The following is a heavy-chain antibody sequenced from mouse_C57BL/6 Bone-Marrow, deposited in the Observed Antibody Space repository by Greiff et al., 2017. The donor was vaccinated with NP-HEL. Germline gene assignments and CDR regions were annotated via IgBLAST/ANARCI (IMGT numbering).Heavy chain of an antibody. D-gene: IGHD2-12*01. Sequence: EVQLVESGGGLVKPGGSLKLSCAASGFTFSDYGMHWVRQAPERGLGWVAYISSGSSTIYYADTVKGRFTISRDNAKNTLFLQMTSLRSEDTAMYYCARRYRGLYYYAMDYWGQGTSVTVSS. J-gene: IGHJ4*01. V-gene: IGHV5-17*01. CDR2: ISSGSSTI. CDR3: ARRYRGLYYYAMDY. CDR1: GFTFSDYG.